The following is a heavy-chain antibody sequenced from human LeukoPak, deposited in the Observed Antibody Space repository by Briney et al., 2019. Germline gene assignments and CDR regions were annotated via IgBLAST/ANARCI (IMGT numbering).Heavy chain of an antibody. CDR3: VRHAGADGSSLYYFDY. V-gene: IGHV4-61*02. J-gene: IGHJ4*02. Sequence: SETLSLTCTVSGGSISSGSYYWSWIRQPAGKGLEWIGRIYTSGSTNYNPSLKSRVTISVDTPKNQFSLKLSSVTAADTAVYYCVRHAGADGSSLYYFDYWGQGTLVTVSS. CDR1: GGSISSGSYY. CDR2: IYTSGST. D-gene: IGHD6-13*01.